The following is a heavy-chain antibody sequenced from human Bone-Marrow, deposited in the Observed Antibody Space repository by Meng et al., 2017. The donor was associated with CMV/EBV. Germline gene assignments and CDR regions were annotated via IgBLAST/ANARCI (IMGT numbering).Heavy chain of an antibody. Sequence: GGSLRLSCAASGFTFSSYGMHWVRQAPGKGLEWVAFIRYDGSNKYYADSVKGRFTISRDNSKNTLYLQMNSLRAEDTAVYYCAKGPFLGYQLLVYYFDYWGQGTLVTVSS. V-gene: IGHV3-30*02. CDR3: AKGPFLGYQLLVYYFDY. CDR2: IRYDGSNK. D-gene: IGHD2-2*01. J-gene: IGHJ4*02. CDR1: GFTFSSYG.